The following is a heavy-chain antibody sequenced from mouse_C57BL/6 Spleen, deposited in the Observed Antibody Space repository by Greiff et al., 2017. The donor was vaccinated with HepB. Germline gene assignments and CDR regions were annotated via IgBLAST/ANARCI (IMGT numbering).Heavy chain of an antibody. V-gene: IGHV1-82*01. J-gene: IGHJ2*01. Sequence: VQLQQSGPELVKPGASVKISCKASGYAFSSSWMNWVKQRPGKGLEWIGRIYPGDGDTNYNGKFKGKATLTADKSSSTAYMQLSSLTSEDSAVYFCARSGSYDYLDYWGQGTTLTVSS. CDR1: GYAFSSSW. CDR2: IYPGDGDT. D-gene: IGHD2-4*01. CDR3: ARSGSYDYLDY.